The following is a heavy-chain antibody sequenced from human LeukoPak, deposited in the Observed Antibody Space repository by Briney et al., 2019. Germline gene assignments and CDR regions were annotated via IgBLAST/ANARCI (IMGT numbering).Heavy chain of an antibody. Sequence: PGGSLRLSCAASGFTFSSYSISWVRQAPGKGLEWVSYISTSSAVMYYADSVKGRFTISRDDARNSVSLQTNSLRADDTAVYYCARDVGYCSGGSCYRWFASWGQGTLVIVSS. CDR3: ARDVGYCSGGSCYRWFAS. J-gene: IGHJ5*01. D-gene: IGHD2-15*01. CDR1: GFTFSSYS. V-gene: IGHV3-48*01. CDR2: ISTSSAVM.